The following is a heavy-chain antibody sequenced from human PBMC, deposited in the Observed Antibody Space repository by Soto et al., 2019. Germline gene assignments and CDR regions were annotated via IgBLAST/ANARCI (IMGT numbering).Heavy chain of an antibody. CDR2: IYTSGST. CDR3: AREEPYYYGSGQFDY. Sequence: SETLSLTCTASGGSISSYYWSWIRQPAGKGLKWIGRIYTSGSTNYNPSLKSRVTMSVDTSKNQFSLKLSSVTAADTAVYYCAREEPYYYGSGQFDYWGQGTLVTVSS. J-gene: IGHJ4*02. CDR1: GGSISSYY. D-gene: IGHD3-10*01. V-gene: IGHV4-4*07.